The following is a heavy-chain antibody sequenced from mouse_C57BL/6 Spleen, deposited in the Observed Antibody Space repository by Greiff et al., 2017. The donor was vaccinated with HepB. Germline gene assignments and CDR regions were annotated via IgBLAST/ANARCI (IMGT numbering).Heavy chain of an antibody. V-gene: IGHV1-22*01. D-gene: IGHD1-1*01. CDR1: GYTFTDYN. CDR2: INPNNGGT. CDR3: ARDGYYGSSLDY. Sequence: VQLQQSGPELVKPGASVKMSCKASGYTFTDYNMHWVKQSHGKSLEWIGYINPNNGGTSYNQKFKGKATLTVNKSSSTAYMELRSLTSEDSAVYYCARDGYYGSSLDYWGQGTTLTVSS. J-gene: IGHJ2*01.